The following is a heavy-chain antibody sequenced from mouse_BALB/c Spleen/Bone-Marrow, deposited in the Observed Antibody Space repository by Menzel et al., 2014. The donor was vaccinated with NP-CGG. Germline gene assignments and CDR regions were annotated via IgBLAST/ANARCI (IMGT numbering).Heavy chain of an antibody. D-gene: IGHD2-1*01. CDR3: ARKGNYVAMDY. V-gene: IGHV1-7*01. J-gene: IGHJ4*01. CDR1: GYTFTSYW. CDR2: INPSTGYT. Sequence: VKLMESGAELAKPGASVKMSCKASGYTFTSYWMHWVKQRPGQGLEWIGYINPSTGYTEYNQKFRDKATLTADKSSSTAYMQLSSLTSEDSAVYYCARKGNYVAMDYWGQGTSVTVSS.